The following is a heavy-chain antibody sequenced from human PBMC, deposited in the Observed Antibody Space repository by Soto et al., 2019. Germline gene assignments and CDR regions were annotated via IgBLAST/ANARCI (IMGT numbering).Heavy chain of an antibody. V-gene: IGHV1-18*01. CDR2: ISAYNGNT. CDR1: GYTFTSYG. D-gene: IGHD2-21*02. Sequence: ASVKVSCKASGYTFTSYGISWVRQAPGQGLEWMGWISAYNGNTNYAQKLQGRVTMTTDTSTSTAYMELRSLRSDDTAVYYCARDQNIVVVTATPGYFDYWGQGTLVTVSS. CDR3: ARDQNIVVVTATPGYFDY. J-gene: IGHJ4*02.